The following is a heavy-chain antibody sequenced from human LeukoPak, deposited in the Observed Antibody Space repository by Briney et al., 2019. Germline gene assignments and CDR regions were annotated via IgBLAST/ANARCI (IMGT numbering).Heavy chain of an antibody. Sequence: PGGSLRLSCAASGFTFSDHYMDWVRQAPGKGLEWVSEIINSGVSTYLADSVQGRFTISRDDSVNTLYLQMSRLRAEDTAVYFCAKRRDGYNSGAFDIWGQGTMVTVSS. D-gene: IGHD5-24*01. CDR1: GFTFSDHY. CDR2: IINSGVST. CDR3: AKRRDGYNSGAFDI. J-gene: IGHJ3*02. V-gene: IGHV3-23*01.